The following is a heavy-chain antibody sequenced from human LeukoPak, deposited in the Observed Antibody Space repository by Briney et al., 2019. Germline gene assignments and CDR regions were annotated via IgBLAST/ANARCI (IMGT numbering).Heavy chain of an antibody. Sequence: ASVKVSCKASGYTFTTYGISWVLQAPGQGLEWMGWISVYNGNTNYAQNLQGRVTMTTDTSTNTAYMELRSLRSDDTAVYYCARGPYCSGGTCYSQYFDHWGQGTLVTASS. CDR3: ARGPYCSGGTCYSQYFDH. J-gene: IGHJ4*02. CDR2: ISVYNGNT. V-gene: IGHV1-18*01. D-gene: IGHD2-15*01. CDR1: GYTFTTYG.